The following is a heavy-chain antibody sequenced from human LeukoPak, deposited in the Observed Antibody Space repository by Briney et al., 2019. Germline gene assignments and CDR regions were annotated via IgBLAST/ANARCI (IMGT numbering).Heavy chain of an antibody. D-gene: IGHD2-2*01. V-gene: IGHV4-59*01. Sequence: SETLSLTCTVSGGSISSYYWSWIRQPPGKGLEWIGYIYYSGSTNYNPSLKSRVTISVDTSKNQFSLKLSSVTAADTAVYYCARGGLVPAATGAFDIWGQGTMVTVSS. CDR2: IYYSGST. CDR1: GGSISSYY. J-gene: IGHJ3*02. CDR3: ARGGLVPAATGAFDI.